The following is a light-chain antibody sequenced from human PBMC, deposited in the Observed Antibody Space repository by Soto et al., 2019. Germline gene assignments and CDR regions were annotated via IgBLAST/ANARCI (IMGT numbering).Light chain of an antibody. CDR1: QSISYY. CDR2: GAS. V-gene: IGKV1-39*01. Sequence: DIQMTQSPSSLSAYVGDRFNITCLCSQSISYYLNWYQQKPGRAPDLLMYGASSLQSGVPSRFSGSGSGTDFTLTISSLQPEDFATYYCQQSYSTPRTFGQGTKVEIK. CDR3: QQSYSTPRT. J-gene: IGKJ1*01.